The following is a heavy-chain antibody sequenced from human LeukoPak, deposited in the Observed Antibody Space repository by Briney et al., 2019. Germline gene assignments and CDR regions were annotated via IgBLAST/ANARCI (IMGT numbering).Heavy chain of an antibody. J-gene: IGHJ5*02. CDR2: IYYSGST. D-gene: IGHD4-17*01. V-gene: IGHV4-39*01. CDR1: GGSISSSSYY. CDR3: ARVDYGDYLNWFDP. Sequence: SETLSLTCTVSGGSISSSSYYWGWIRQPPGKGLEWIGSIYYSGSTYDNPSLKSRVTISVDTSNNQFSLRLSSVTVADTAVYNCARVDYGDYLNWFDPWGQGTLVTVSS.